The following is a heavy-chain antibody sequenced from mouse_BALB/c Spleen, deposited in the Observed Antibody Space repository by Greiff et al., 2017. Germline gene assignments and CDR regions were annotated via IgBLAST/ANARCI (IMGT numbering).Heavy chain of an antibody. CDR2: ISSGGST. CDR1: GFTFSSYA. J-gene: IGHJ3*01. D-gene: IGHD2-13*01. CDR3: AREGDSWFAY. V-gene: IGHV5-6-5*01. Sequence: DVKLVESGGGLVKPGGSLKLSCAASGFTFSSYAMSWVRQTPEKRLEWVASISSGGSTYYPDSVKGRFTISRDNARNILYLQMSSLRSEDTAMYYCAREGDSWFAYWGQGTLVTVSA.